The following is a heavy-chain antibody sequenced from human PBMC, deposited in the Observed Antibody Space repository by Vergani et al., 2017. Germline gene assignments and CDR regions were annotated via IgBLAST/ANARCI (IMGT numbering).Heavy chain of an antibody. CDR3: ATIGYRRWGYYFDY. CDR2: ICHTEDT. Sequence: QVQLQESGPGLVKPPGTLCLTCAVSGDSISSNNCWTWVRQPPGKGLEWIGEICHTEDTKYSRSLKSRVTVSVDESRNLFSLRLNSVTAADTAVYYCATIGYRRWGYYFDYWGQGILVTVSS. V-gene: IGHV4-4*03. J-gene: IGHJ4*02. CDR1: GDSISSNNC. D-gene: IGHD2-2*02.